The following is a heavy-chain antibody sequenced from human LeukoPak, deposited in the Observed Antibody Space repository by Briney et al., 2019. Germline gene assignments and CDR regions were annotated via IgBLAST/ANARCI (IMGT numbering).Heavy chain of an antibody. D-gene: IGHD5-18*01. V-gene: IGHV3-21*01. J-gene: IGHJ4*02. CDR2: ISSSSSYI. Sequence: GGSLRLSCAASGFTFSNYSMNWVRQAPGKGLEWVSSISSSSSYIYYADSVKGRFTISRDNAKNSLYLQMNSLRAEDTAVYYCARQRGYSYGFGYWGQGTLVTVSS. CDR3: ARQRGYSYGFGY. CDR1: GFTFSNYS.